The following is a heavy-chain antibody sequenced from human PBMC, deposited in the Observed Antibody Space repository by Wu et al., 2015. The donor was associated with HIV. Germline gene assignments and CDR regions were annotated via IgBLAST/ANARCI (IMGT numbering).Heavy chain of an antibody. CDR3: ARAGSYYYGSGSYYNPQEVPNWFDP. CDR2: IIPIFGTA. J-gene: IGHJ5*02. Sequence: QVQLVQSGAEVKKPGSSVKVSCKASGGTFSSYAISWVRQAPGQGLEWMGGIIPIFGTANYAQKFQGRVTITTDESTSTAYMELSSLRSEDTAVYYCARAGSYYYGSGSYYNPQEVPNWFDPWGQGTLVTVSS. CDR1: GGTFSSYA. D-gene: IGHD3-10*01. V-gene: IGHV1-69*05.